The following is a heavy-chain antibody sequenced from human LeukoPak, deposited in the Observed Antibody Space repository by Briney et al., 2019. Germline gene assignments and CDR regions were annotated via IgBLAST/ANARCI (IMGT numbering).Heavy chain of an antibody. J-gene: IGHJ3*02. Sequence: GGSLRLSCAASGFTFSSYAMSWVRQAPGKGLEWVSAISGSGGSTYYADSVKGRFTISRDNSKNTLYLQMNSLRVEDTAVYYCAKDRGNYGDQRAFDIWGQGTMVTVSS. CDR1: GFTFSSYA. V-gene: IGHV3-23*01. CDR3: AKDRGNYGDQRAFDI. CDR2: ISGSGGST. D-gene: IGHD4-17*01.